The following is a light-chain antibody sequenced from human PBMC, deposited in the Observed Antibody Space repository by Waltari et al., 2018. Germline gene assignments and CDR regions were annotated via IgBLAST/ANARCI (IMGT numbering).Light chain of an antibody. CDR3: QQYDKWPPFT. CDR2: DES. CDR1: QSVGSK. V-gene: IGKV3-15*01. Sequence: ETVLTQSPAVLSVSPGDRATLSCRASQSVGSKVAWYQQKAGQSPKLLIYDESTRASDIPARFSGSGSGTEFTFSISRLQSEDFAVYYCQQYDKWPPFTFGQGTNLELK. J-gene: IGKJ2*01.